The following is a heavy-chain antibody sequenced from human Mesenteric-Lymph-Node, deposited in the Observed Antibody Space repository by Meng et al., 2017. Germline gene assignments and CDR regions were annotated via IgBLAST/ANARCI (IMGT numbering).Heavy chain of an antibody. V-gene: IGHV3-21*01. Sequence: GESLKISCAASGFTFTDYAMTWVRQAPGKGPDWVSAISSSGGSPYYADSVKGRFTISRDNAKNSLYLQMNSLRAEDTAVYYCARDDIPRTTLFLGDTPSNFDHWGQGALVTVSS. CDR3: ARDDIPRTTLFLGDTPSNFDH. J-gene: IGHJ4*02. D-gene: IGHD1-1*01. CDR1: GFTFTDYA. CDR2: ISSSGGSP.